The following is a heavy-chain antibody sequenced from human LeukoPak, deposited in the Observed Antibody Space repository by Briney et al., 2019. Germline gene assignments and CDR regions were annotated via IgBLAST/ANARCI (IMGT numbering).Heavy chain of an antibody. CDR1: EYTFTGYY. CDR2: INPNSGGT. V-gene: IGHV1-2*02. D-gene: IGHD3-10*01. Sequence: GASVKVSCKASEYTFTGYYMHWVRQAPGQGLEWMGWINPNSGGTNYAQKFQGRVTMTRDTSISTAYMELSRLRSEDTAVYYCARGTYYYGSGSYPDYYYMDVWGKGTTVTISS. J-gene: IGHJ6*03. CDR3: ARGTYYYGSGSYPDYYYMDV.